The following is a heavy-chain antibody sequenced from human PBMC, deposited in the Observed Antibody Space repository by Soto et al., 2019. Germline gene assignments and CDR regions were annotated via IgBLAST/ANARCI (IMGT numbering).Heavy chain of an antibody. CDR1: GGTFSSYA. J-gene: IGHJ6*02. D-gene: IGHD3-10*01. V-gene: IGHV1-69*13. CDR3: ARIFSYYYGSGSYSYYYGMDV. CDR2: IIPIFGTA. Sequence: ASVKVSCKASGGTFSSYAISWVRQAPGQGLEWMGGIIPIFGTANYAQKFQGRVTITADESTSTAYMELSSLRSEDTAVYYCARIFSYYYGSGSYSYYYGMDVWGQGTTVTVSS.